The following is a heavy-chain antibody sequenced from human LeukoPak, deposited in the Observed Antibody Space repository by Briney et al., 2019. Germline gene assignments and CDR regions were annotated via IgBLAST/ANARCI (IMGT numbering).Heavy chain of an antibody. J-gene: IGHJ4*02. CDR1: GGSFSGYY. CDR3: ARGGGSY. CDR2: INHSGST. V-gene: IGHV4-34*01. D-gene: IGHD3-16*01. Sequence: PSETLSLTCAVYGGSFSGYYWSWIRQPPGKGLEWIGEINHSGSTNYNPSLKSRVTISVDTSKNQFSLKLSSVAAADTAVYYCARGGGSYWGQGTLVTVSS.